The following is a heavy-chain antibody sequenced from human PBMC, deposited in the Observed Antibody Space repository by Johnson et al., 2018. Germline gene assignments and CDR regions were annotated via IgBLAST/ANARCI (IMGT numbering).Heavy chain of an antibody. J-gene: IGHJ6*03. CDR3: ARGTTVTTQYYMDV. CDR2: MNPNSGNT. Sequence: QVQLVESGAEVKKPGASVKVSCKASGYTFTSYDINWVRQATGQGLEWMGWMNPNSGNTGYAQKFQGRVTMTRNTSISTAYMELSSLRSEEPAVYYCARGTTVTTQYYMDVWRKGTTVTVSS. V-gene: IGHV1-8*01. D-gene: IGHD4-17*01. CDR1: GYTFTSYD.